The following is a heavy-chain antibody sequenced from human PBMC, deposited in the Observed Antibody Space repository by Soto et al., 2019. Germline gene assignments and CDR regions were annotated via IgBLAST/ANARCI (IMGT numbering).Heavy chain of an antibody. CDR1: GYAFTGYY. J-gene: IGHJ3*02. V-gene: IGHV1-2*04. CDR3: AKARLRWYHFDI. Sequence: ASVRVSCKASGYAFTGYYMHWVRQAPGQGLEWMGWINPNSGGTNYAQKLQGWVTMTRETSISTAYMELSRLRSDDTAVYYCAKARLRWYHFDIWAQGTMVTVS. CDR2: INPNSGGT. D-gene: IGHD4-17*01.